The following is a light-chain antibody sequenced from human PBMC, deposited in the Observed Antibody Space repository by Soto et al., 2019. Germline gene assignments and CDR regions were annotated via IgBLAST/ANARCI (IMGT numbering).Light chain of an antibody. CDR2: AAS. Sequence: DIQMSKSPSSLSASVGDRGTITCRASQSISNYLNWYQQKPGKAPKLLIYAASSLQSGVPSRFSGSGFGTDFTLTISSLQPEDFATYYCQQSYSTPLTFGGGTKVDIK. J-gene: IGKJ4*01. V-gene: IGKV1-39*01. CDR1: QSISNY. CDR3: QQSYSTPLT.